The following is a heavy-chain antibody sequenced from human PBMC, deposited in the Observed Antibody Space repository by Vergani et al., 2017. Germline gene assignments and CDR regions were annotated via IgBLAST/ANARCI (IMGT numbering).Heavy chain of an antibody. CDR2: IKQDVSEE. J-gene: IGHJ4*02. CDR1: GFTFNRYW. V-gene: IGHV3-7*03. D-gene: IGHD3-22*01. CDR3: AKDYNIMGALHY. Sequence: EVQLVESGGGLVQPGRSLRLSCAASGFTFNRYWMSWVRQAPGKGLEWVANIKQDVSEEHYVDSVKGRFTISRDNAKNSLYLQLKTLRAEDTGVYYCAKDYNIMGALHYWGQGTLVAVSS.